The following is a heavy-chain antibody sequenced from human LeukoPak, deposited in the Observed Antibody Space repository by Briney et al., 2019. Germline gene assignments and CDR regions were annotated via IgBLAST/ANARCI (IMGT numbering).Heavy chain of an antibody. J-gene: IGHJ4*02. CDR1: GYTLAVYG. CDR2: INWNGGST. D-gene: IGHD3-22*01. CDR3: ARDWGGAYDSSGYDY. Sequence: GGCLRVSSAASGYTLAVYGMSSVRQAPGKGLEWVSGINWNGGSTGYADSGKGRFANSRDNAKNSLYLQMNSLRAEDTALYYCARDWGGAYDSSGYDYWGQGTLVTVSS. V-gene: IGHV3-20*03.